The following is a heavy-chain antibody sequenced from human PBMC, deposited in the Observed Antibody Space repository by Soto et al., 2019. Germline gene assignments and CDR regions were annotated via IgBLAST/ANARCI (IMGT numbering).Heavy chain of an antibody. CDR2: IYYSGTT. V-gene: IGHV4-31*03. J-gene: IGHJ4*02. CDR3: ARDKTYGSGSFDY. Sequence: KTSETLSLTCTVSGGSISSGGYYWSWIRQHPGKGLEWIGYIYYSGTTYYNPSLKGRLTISVDASKNQFSLKLSSVTAADTALYSCARDKTYGSGSFDYWGQGTLVTVSS. D-gene: IGHD3-10*01. CDR1: GGSISSGGYY.